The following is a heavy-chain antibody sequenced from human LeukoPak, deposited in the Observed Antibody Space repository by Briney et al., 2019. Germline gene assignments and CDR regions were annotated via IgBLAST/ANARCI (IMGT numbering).Heavy chain of an antibody. CDR1: GGSISSSSYY. V-gene: IGHV4-39*07. Sequence: SETLSLTCTVSGGSISSSSYYWGWIRQPPGKGLELIGSIYHSGSTYYNPSLKSRVTISVDTSKNQFSLKLSSVTAADTAVYYCGRGPDIVVVPAALNWFDRWGQGTMVSVCS. J-gene: IGHJ5*02. D-gene: IGHD2-2*01. CDR2: IYHSGST. CDR3: GRGPDIVVVPAALNWFDR.